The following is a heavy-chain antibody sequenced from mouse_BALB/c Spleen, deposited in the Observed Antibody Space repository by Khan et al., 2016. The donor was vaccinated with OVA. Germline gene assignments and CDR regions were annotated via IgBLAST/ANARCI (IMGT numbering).Heavy chain of an antibody. CDR1: GDSITSAY. CDR3: ARIGDYVWFAY. D-gene: IGHD2-13*01. Sequence: EVLLQVSGPSLVKPSQTLSLTCSVTGDSITSAYWNWIRKFPGNKLEYMGYISYSGNTYYNPSLKSRISITRDTSKNQHFLQLKSVTTESTATYYCARIGDYVWFAYWGQATLVTLSA. V-gene: IGHV3-8*02. J-gene: IGHJ3*01. CDR2: ISYSGNT.